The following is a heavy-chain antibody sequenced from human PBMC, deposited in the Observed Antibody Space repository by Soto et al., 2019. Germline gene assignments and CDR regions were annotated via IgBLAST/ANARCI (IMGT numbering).Heavy chain of an antibody. CDR1: GGSISSGNYY. J-gene: IGHJ4*02. CDR3: ARDKITGLFDY. Sequence: SETLSLTCTVSGGSISSGNYYWSWIRQPPGKGLEWIGFISYSGSTYYNPSLKSRVTISVDTSKNQFSLKLTSVTAADTAVYYCARDKITGLFDYWGQGTLVTVSS. D-gene: IGHD2-8*02. CDR2: ISYSGST. V-gene: IGHV4-30-4*01.